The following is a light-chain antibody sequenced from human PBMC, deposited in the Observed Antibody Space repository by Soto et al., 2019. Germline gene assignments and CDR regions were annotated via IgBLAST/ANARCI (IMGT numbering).Light chain of an antibody. CDR1: QSLSGW. CDR2: KAS. CDR3: QQCNNYPYT. J-gene: IGKJ2*01. V-gene: IGKV1-5*03. Sequence: DIPMTQSPSTLAASVGDRVTISCRASQSLSGWLAWYQQKPGQAPKVLIYKASSLESGVPSRFSGSGSGTEFTLTISSLQPDDFATYYCQQCNNYPYTFGQGTKLEI.